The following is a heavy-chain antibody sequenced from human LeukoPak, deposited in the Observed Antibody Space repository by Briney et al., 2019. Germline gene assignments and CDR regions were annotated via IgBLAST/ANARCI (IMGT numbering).Heavy chain of an antibody. CDR3: ARDGENYYDSSGYPSIGWFDP. J-gene: IGHJ5*02. CDR1: GYTFTSYY. CDR2: INPSGGST. Sequence: GASVKVSCKASGYTFTSYYMHWVRQAPGQGLEWIGIINPSGGSTSYAQKFQGRVTMTRDTSTSTVYMELSSLGSEDTAVYYCARDGENYYDSSGYPSIGWFDPWGQGTLVTVSS. V-gene: IGHV1-46*01. D-gene: IGHD3-22*01.